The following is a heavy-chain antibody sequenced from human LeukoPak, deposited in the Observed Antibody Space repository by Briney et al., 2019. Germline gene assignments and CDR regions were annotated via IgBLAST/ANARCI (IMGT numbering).Heavy chain of an antibody. CDR1: GGSFSGYY. V-gene: IGHV4-34*01. D-gene: IGHD3-22*01. CDR2: INHSGST. Sequence: SETLSLTCAVYGGSFSGYYWSWIRQPPGKGLEWIGEINHSGSTNYNPSLKSRVTISVDTSKNQFSLKLSSVTAADTAVYYCARDLTMIVVVMGYWGQGTLVTVSS. J-gene: IGHJ4*02. CDR3: ARDLTMIVVVMGY.